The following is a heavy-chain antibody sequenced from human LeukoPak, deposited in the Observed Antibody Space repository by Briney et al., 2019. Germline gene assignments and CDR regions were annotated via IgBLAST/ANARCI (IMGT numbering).Heavy chain of an antibody. V-gene: IGHV4-34*01. CDR2: INHSGST. J-gene: IGHJ6*03. Sequence: SETLSLTCAVYGGSFSGYYWTWIRQPPGKGLEWIGEINHSGSTNYNPSLKSRATISVDTSKNQFSLKLSSVTAADTAVYYCARAPVYSSSWLYYMDVWGKGTTVTVSS. CDR3: ARAPVYSSSWLYYMDV. D-gene: IGHD6-13*01. CDR1: GGSFSGYY.